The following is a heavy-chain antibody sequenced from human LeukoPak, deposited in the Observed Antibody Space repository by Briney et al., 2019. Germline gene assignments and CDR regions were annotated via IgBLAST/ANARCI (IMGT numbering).Heavy chain of an antibody. CDR3: ARVRDPFGMDV. Sequence: PGGSLRLSCAASGFTFSNYWIHWVRQAPGKGLVWVSRINSDGSRIDYAESVKGRFTISIDSASDTVYLYMSSLRPEDAALYYCARVRDPFGMDVWGQGTTVTVSS. D-gene: IGHD3-10*01. V-gene: IGHV3-74*01. J-gene: IGHJ6*02. CDR2: INSDGSRI. CDR1: GFTFSNYW.